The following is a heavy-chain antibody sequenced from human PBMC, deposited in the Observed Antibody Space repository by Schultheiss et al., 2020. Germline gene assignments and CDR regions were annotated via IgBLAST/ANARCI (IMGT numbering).Heavy chain of an antibody. CDR3: AGYCSGGSCYTVNWFDP. D-gene: IGHD2-15*01. Sequence: SQTLSLTCTVSGGSISSYYWSWIRQPAGKGLEWIGRIYTSGSTNYNPSLKSRVTMSVDTSKNQFSLKLSSVTAADTAVYYCAGYCSGGSCYTVNWFDPWGQGTLVNVSS. CDR1: GGSISSYY. V-gene: IGHV4-4*07. CDR2: IYTSGST. J-gene: IGHJ5*02.